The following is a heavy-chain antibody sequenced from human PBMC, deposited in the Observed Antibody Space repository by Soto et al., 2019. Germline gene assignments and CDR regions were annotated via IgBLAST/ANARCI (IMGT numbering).Heavy chain of an antibody. J-gene: IGHJ6*02. Sequence: SETLSLTCTVSGGSISSYYLSWIRQPPGKGLEWIGYIYYSGSTNYNPSLKSRVTISVDTSKNQFSLKLSSVTAADTAVYYCARCLVAGFCMDVWGQGTTVTVSS. D-gene: IGHD2-15*01. CDR3: ARCLVAGFCMDV. CDR1: GGSISSYY. CDR2: IYYSGST. V-gene: IGHV4-59*01.